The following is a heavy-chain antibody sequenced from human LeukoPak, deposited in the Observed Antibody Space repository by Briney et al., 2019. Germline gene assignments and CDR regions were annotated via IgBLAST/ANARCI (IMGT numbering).Heavy chain of an antibody. D-gene: IGHD3-3*01. V-gene: IGHV4-38-2*02. CDR2: VPRSGST. CDR1: DYSISTGHY. Sequence: PSETLSLTCTVSDYSISTGHYWGWIRQPPGKGREWMGSVPRSGSTYYNPSLNSRVTISIDRSKSQFSLKLTSVTAADTAVYYCARDSLHYDYWSCYYSPFDYWGQGTLVTVSS. CDR3: ARDSLHYDYWSCYYSPFDY. J-gene: IGHJ4*02.